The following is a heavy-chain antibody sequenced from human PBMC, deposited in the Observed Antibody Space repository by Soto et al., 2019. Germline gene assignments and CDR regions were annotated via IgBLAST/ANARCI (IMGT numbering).Heavy chain of an antibody. J-gene: IGHJ3*02. CDR1: GYNFNNYG. V-gene: IGHV1-18*01. CDR2: ISGNNGNT. Sequence: QVQLVQSGPEVKKPGASVTLSCKASGYNFNNYGISWVRQAPGQGLEWMGWISGNNGNTKYGQKFQGRVSLTTDSSTSTAYMEMRSLRSDDTADYYCVRRVVTTLADALDIWGPGTRVTVSS. CDR3: VRRVVTTLADALDI. D-gene: IGHD2-21*02.